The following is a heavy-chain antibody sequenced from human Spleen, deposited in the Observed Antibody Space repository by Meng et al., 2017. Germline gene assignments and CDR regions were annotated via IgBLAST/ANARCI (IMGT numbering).Heavy chain of an antibody. CDR1: GFTFSSYQ. J-gene: IGHJ4*02. V-gene: IGHV3-48*03. CDR2: IISSGSTI. Sequence: GESLKISCAASGFTFSSYQMQWVRQAPGKGLEWVSYIISSGSTIYYADSVKGRFTISRDNAKNSLYLQMNSLRAEDTAVYYCATTKSDIDVALCDYWGQGTLVTVSS. D-gene: IGHD5-12*01. CDR3: ATTKSDIDVALCDY.